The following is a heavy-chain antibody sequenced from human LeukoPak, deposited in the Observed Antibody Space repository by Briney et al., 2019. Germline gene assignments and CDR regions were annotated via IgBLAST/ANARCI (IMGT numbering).Heavy chain of an antibody. D-gene: IGHD3-3*01. CDR3: ATHPFPYYDFWSGYPSFDP. Sequence: SETLSLTCTVSGGSISSYYWGWIRQPPGKGLEWIGSIYYSGSTYYNPSLKSRVTISVDTSKNQFSLKLSSVTAADTAVYYCATHPFPYYDFWSGYPSFDPWGQGTLVTVSS. CDR1: GGSISSYY. V-gene: IGHV4-39*01. J-gene: IGHJ5*02. CDR2: IYYSGST.